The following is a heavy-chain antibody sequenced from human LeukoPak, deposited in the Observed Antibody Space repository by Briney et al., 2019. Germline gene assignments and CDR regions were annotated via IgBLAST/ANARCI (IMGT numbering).Heavy chain of an antibody. CDR2: ISSSGSTI. V-gene: IGHV3-11*01. CDR3: ARDGSPIVVVPAAPLY. CDR1: GFTFSDYY. D-gene: IGHD2-2*01. Sequence: GGSLRLSCAASGFTFSDYYMSWIRQAPGKGLEWVSYISSSGSTIYYADSVKGRFTISRDNAKNSLYLQMNSLRAEDTAVYYCARDGSPIVVVPAAPLYWGQGTLVTVSS. J-gene: IGHJ4*02.